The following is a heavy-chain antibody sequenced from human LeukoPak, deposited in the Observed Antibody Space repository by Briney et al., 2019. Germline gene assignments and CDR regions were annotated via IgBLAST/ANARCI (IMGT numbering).Heavy chain of an antibody. J-gene: IGHJ4*02. Sequence: GGSLRLSCAASGFSFSTYAMSWVRQAPGKGLEWVSTISGGGESTDYADSVKGRFTIARDNSRNMLFLQMNSLRAEDTAVYYCARDNDLLRYFDWPLDYWGQGTLVTVSS. D-gene: IGHD3-9*01. CDR2: ISGGGEST. CDR3: ARDNDLLRYFDWPLDY. V-gene: IGHV3-23*01. CDR1: GFSFSTYA.